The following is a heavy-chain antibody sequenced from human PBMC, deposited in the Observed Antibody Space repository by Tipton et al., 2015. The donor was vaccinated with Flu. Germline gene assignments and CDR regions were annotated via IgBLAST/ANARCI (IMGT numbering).Heavy chain of an antibody. CDR2: IYYSGST. Sequence: TLSLTCTVSGGSISSSSYYWGWIRQPPGKGLEWLRSIYYSGSTYYNPSLKSRVTISVDTSKNQFSLKLSSVTAADTAVYYCAREERVVVIAIHYFDYWGQRTLVTVSS. CDR3: AREERVVVIAIHYFDY. D-gene: IGHD2-21*01. CDR1: GGSISSSSYY. J-gene: IGHJ4*02. V-gene: IGHV4-39*07.